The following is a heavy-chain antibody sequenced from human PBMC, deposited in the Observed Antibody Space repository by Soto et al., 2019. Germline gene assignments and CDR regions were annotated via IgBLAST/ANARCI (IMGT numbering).Heavy chain of an antibody. CDR3: AKGGSSSYYYYYGMDV. Sequence: PGGSLRLSCAASGFTFSSYAMSWVRQAPGKGLEWVSAISGSGGSTYYADSVKGRFTISRDNSKNTLYLQMNSLRAEDMAVYYCAKGGSSSYYYYYGMDVWGQGTTVTVSS. V-gene: IGHV3-23*01. J-gene: IGHJ6*02. CDR2: ISGSGGST. D-gene: IGHD6-6*01. CDR1: GFTFSSYA.